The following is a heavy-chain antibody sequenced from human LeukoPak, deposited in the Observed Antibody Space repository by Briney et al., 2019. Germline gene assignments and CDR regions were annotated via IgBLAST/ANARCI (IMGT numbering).Heavy chain of an antibody. CDR3: VRDRGDYGGNPGYFDY. D-gene: IGHD4-23*01. V-gene: IGHV4-31*03. CDR2: LHSSGST. J-gene: IGHJ4*02. Sequence: SETLSLTCTVSGVSISSGNYYWTWIRQYPGKGLEWIGCLHSSGSTSYNPTLKSRPSISLGTSKNQFSLRLSSVTAADTAFYYCVRDRGDYGGNPGYFDYWGQRTLVTVSS. CDR1: GVSISSGNYY.